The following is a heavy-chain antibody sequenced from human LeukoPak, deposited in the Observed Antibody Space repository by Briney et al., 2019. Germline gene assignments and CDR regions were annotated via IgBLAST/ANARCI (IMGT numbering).Heavy chain of an antibody. CDR3: VRAMNV. V-gene: IGHV3-7*03. Sequence: GGSLRLSCAASGFTFSAYWMHWVRQAPGKGLEWVANIKQDGSEKYYVDSVKGRFTISRDNAKDSLYLQMNSLRAGDTAVYYCVRAMNVWGQGTMVTVSS. J-gene: IGHJ6*02. CDR2: IKQDGSEK. CDR1: GFTFSAYW.